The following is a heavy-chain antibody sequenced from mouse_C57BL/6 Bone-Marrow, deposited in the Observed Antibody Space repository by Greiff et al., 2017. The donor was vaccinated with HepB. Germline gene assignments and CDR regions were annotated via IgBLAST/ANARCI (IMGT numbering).Heavy chain of an antibody. CDR1: GFTFSDYY. J-gene: IGHJ4*01. CDR3: ARANYYGSPYAMDY. Sequence: EVQVVESEGGLVQPGSSMKLSCTASGFTFSDYYMAWVRQVPEKGLEWVANINYDGSSTYYLDSLKSRFIISRDNAKNILYLQMSSLKSEDTATYYCARANYYGSPYAMDYWGQGTSVTVSS. CDR2: INYDGSST. V-gene: IGHV5-16*01. D-gene: IGHD1-1*01.